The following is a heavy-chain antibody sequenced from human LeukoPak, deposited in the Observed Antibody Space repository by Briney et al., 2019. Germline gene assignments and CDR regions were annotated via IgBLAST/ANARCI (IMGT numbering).Heavy chain of an antibody. J-gene: IGHJ4*02. CDR2: ISGSGGST. V-gene: IGHV3-23*01. CDR1: GFTFSSYA. CDR3: AKGDRMRELPIS. Sequence: GGSLRLSCAASGFTFSSYAMSWVRQAPGKGLEWVSAISGSGGSTYYADSVKSRFTITRDNSKNTLYLQMNSLRAEDTAVYYCAKGDRMRELPISWGQGTLVTVSS. D-gene: IGHD1-26*01.